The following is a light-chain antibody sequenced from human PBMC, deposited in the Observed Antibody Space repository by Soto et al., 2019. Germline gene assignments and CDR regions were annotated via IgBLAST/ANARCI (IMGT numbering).Light chain of an antibody. Sequence: DVQMTQSPSSLSASVGDRVTITCRSSQSISNYVNWYQQNPGKPPRVLIYGATNVQSVVPSWFSGSGSGTDFTLTSSNVRPEDFASYYCQQTYSPPLTFGQGTRL. V-gene: IGKV1-39*01. CDR3: QQTYSPPLT. J-gene: IGKJ5*01. CDR1: QSISNY. CDR2: GAT.